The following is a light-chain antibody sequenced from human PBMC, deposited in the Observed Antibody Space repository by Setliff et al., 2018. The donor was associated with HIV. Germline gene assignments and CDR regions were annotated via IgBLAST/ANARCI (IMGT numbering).Light chain of an antibody. CDR3: CSYTSSLTYV. CDR1: SSDVGSYNF. CDR2: DVS. Sequence: QSVLTQPASVSGSPGQSITISCSGSSSDVGSYNFVSWYQQHTGKAPQVIIYDVSRRPSGVSSRFSGSKSGNTASLTISGLQAEDQAAYYCCSYTSSLTYVFGTGTKGTVL. V-gene: IGLV2-14*03. J-gene: IGLJ1*01.